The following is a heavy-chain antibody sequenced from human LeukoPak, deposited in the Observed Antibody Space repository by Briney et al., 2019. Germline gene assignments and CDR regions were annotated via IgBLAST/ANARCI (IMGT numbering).Heavy chain of an antibody. CDR3: ASLRFGYGLDLVFDY. J-gene: IGHJ4*02. V-gene: IGHV4-4*02. Sequence: SETLSLTCAVSGCSISSSNWWSWVRQPPGKGLEWIGEIYHSGSTNYNPSLKSRVTISVDKSKNQFSLKLSPVTAADTAVYYCASLRFGYGLDLVFDYWGQGTLVTVSS. CDR2: IYHSGST. CDR1: GCSISSSNW. D-gene: IGHD5-12*01.